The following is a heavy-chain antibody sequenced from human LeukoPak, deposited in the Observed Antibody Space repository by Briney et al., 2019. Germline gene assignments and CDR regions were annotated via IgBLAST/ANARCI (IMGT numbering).Heavy chain of an antibody. CDR3: ARDRSTSFGYYGMDV. J-gene: IGHJ6*02. CDR2: IYYSGST. Sequence: PSETLSLTCAVYGGSFSGYYWSWIRQPPGKGLEWIGYIYYSGSTNYNPSLKSRVTISVDTSKNQFSLKLSSVTAADTAVYYCARDRSTSFGYYGMDVWGQGTTVTVSS. V-gene: IGHV4-59*01. D-gene: IGHD2-2*01. CDR1: GGSFSGYY.